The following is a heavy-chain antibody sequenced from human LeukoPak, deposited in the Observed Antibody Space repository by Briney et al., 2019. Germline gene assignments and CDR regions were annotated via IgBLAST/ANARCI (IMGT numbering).Heavy chain of an antibody. CDR2: INPNSGGT. CDR3: ARIYGFLFDY. CDR1: GYSFTGHY. Sequence: ASVKVSCKASGYSFTGHYMHWVRQAPGQGLEWMGWINPNSGGTNYAQKFQGRVTMTRDTSISTAYMELSSLRSEDTAVYYCARIYGFLFDYWGQGTLVTVSS. D-gene: IGHD3-10*01. V-gene: IGHV1-2*02. J-gene: IGHJ4*02.